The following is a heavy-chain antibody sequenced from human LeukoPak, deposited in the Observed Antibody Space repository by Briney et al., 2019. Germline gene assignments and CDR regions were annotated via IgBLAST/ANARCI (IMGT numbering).Heavy chain of an antibody. J-gene: IGHJ6*02. Sequence: PGGSLRLSCAASGFTFSNYWMSWVRQAPGKGLEWVTNIKKDGSEKYYVDSVQGRFTISRDNANTSLYLQMNSLRAEDSAVYYCARGYYFDSSPHYYFGMDVLGQGTTVTVSS. CDR2: IKKDGSEK. V-gene: IGHV3-7*04. CDR3: ARGYYFDSSPHYYFGMDV. D-gene: IGHD3-22*01. CDR1: GFTFSNYW.